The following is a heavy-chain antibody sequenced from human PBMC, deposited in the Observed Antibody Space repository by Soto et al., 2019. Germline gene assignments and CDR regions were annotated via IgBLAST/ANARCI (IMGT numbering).Heavy chain of an antibody. Sequence: QVQLVQSGAEVKKPGSSVKVSCKASGGTFNSYAISWVRQAPGQGLEWMGGIIPIFGTADYAQKFQGRVTITAVESKSKAYMELSSLRSEDTAVYYCASHYDSGGYYYRGLDYWGQGTLVTVSS. CDR3: ASHYDSGGYYYRGLDY. CDR2: IIPIFGTA. J-gene: IGHJ4*02. V-gene: IGHV1-69*12. CDR1: GGTFNSYA. D-gene: IGHD3-22*01.